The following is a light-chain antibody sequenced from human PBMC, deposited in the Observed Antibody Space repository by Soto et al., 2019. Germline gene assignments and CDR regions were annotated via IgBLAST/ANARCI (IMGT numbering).Light chain of an antibody. CDR3: QQIYSAPLT. J-gene: IGKJ4*01. CDR1: QRISGW. V-gene: IGKV1-39*01. Sequence: IQMTQSPSSLSASLGDTVTITCRASQRISGWLAWHQQKPGKAPKLLIYAASSLQSGVPSRFSGSVSETEGTISISSLKTEDGSTYVCQQIYSAPLTFGGGTKVDIK. CDR2: AAS.